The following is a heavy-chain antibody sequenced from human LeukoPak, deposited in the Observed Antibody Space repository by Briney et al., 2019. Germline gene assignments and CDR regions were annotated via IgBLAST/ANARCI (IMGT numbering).Heavy chain of an antibody. V-gene: IGHV4-34*01. CDR2: INHSGSS. Sequence: SETLSLTCAVYGGSFSGYYWSWIRQPPGKGLEWIGEINHSGSSNYNPSLKSRVTISVDTSKNQFSLKLSSVTAADTAVYYCARERGYSYGYGLGYFDYWGQGTLVTVSS. CDR1: GGSFSGYY. CDR3: ARERGYSYGYGLGYFDY. J-gene: IGHJ4*02. D-gene: IGHD5-18*01.